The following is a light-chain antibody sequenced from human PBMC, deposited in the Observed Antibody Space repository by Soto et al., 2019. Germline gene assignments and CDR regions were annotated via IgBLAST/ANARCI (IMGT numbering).Light chain of an antibody. CDR3: QQSYSTPRAT. CDR2: AAS. Sequence: DIQMTQSPSSLSASVGDRVTITCRASQSISSYLNWYQQKPGKAPKLLIYAASSLQSGVPSRFSGRGSGTDFTLTISSLQPEDCATYYCQQSYSTPRATFGQGTTLEIQ. J-gene: IGKJ2*01. CDR1: QSISSY. V-gene: IGKV1-39*01.